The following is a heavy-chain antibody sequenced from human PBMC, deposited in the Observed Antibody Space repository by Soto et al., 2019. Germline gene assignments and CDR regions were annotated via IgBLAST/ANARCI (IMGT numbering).Heavy chain of an antibody. Sequence: PSETLSLTCTVSGDSLSSGSYYWSWIRQHPGKGLEWIGYIYYSGSTFYNPSLKSRIIISVDTSKNQFSLKLTSVTAADTAVYYCAREGGYCSPGNCHSLLRFDPWGQGTLVTVSS. CDR1: GDSLSSGSYY. D-gene: IGHD2-15*01. J-gene: IGHJ5*02. CDR3: AREGGYCSPGNCHSLLRFDP. V-gene: IGHV4-31*03. CDR2: IYYSGST.